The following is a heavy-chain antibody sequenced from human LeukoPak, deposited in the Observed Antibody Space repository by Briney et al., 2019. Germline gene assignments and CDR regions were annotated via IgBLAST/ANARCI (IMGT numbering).Heavy chain of an antibody. CDR2: IYTSGST. CDR3: ARDHYYDSSNWFDP. V-gene: IGHV4-4*07. CDR1: GGSISSYY. D-gene: IGHD3-22*01. Sequence: SETLSLTCTVSGGSISSYYWSWIRQPAGKGLEWIGRIYTSGSTNYNPSLKSRVTMSVDTSKNQFSLKLSSVTAADTAVYYCARDHYYDSSNWFDPWGQGTPVTVSS. J-gene: IGHJ5*02.